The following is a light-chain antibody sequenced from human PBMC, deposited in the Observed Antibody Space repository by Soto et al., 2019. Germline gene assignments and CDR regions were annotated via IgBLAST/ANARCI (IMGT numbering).Light chain of an antibody. CDR2: CAS. V-gene: IGKV3-15*01. J-gene: IGKJ1*01. CDR3: QQYNNWPPWT. Sequence: EIVMTQSPATLSVSLGDRATLTCRASQSVSSMLALYQQKPGQAPPLLIYCASTRVTGIPARFSGSGSGTEFTLTISSMQSEDFAVYYCQQYNNWPPWTFGQGTKVDI. CDR1: QSVSSM.